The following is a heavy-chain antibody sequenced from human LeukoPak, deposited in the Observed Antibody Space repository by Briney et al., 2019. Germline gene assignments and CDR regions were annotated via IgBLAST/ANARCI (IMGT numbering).Heavy chain of an antibody. CDR1: GGSISSDY. J-gene: IGHJ5*02. CDR2: IYYSGST. Sequence: SSETLSLTCTVSGGSISSDYWSWIRHPPGKGLEWIGYIYYSGSTNYNPSLKSRVTISVDTSKNQFSLKLSSVTAADTAVYYCARLRVDCSSSWGGNWFDPWGQGTLVTVSS. CDR3: ARLRVDCSSSWGGNWFDP. V-gene: IGHV4-59*01. D-gene: IGHD6-13*01.